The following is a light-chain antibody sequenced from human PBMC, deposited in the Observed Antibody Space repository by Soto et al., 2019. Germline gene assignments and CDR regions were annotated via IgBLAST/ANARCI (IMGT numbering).Light chain of an antibody. CDR3: QSYDSSLSGYV. CDR2: GST. J-gene: IGLJ1*01. V-gene: IGLV2-8*01. Sequence: QSALTQPPSASGSPGQSVTISCTGASSDVGGYSYVSWYQQHPGKAPKLMIYGSTNRPSGVPGRFSGSKSGTSASLAITGLQAEDEADYYCQSYDSSLSGYVFGAGTKLTVL. CDR1: SSDVGGYSY.